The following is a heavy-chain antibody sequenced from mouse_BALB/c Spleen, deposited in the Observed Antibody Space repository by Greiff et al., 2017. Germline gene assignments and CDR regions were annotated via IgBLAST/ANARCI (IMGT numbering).Heavy chain of an antibody. CDR3: ARHYDYDRGYYFDY. D-gene: IGHD2-4*01. Sequence: EVQRVESGGGLVQPGGSRKLSCAASGFTFSSYGMSWVRQTPDKRLEWVATISSGGSYTYYPDSVKGRFTISRDNAKNTLYLQMSSLKSEDTAMYYCARHYDYDRGYYFDYWGQGTTLTVSS. V-gene: IGHV5-6*01. CDR1: GFTFSSYG. CDR2: ISSGGSYT. J-gene: IGHJ2*01.